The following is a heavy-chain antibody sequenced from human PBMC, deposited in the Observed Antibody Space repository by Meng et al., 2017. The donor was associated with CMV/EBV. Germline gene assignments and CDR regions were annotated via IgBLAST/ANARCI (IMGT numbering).Heavy chain of an antibody. Sequence: SQTLSLTCAVYGGSFSGYYWSWIRQPPGKGLEWIGEINHSGSTNYNPSLKSRVTISVDTSKNQFSLKLSSVTAADTAVYYCARGLYYFDYWGQGTLVTVSS. CDR2: INHSGST. CDR3: ARGLYYFDY. V-gene: IGHV4-34*01. CDR1: GGSFSGYY. J-gene: IGHJ4*02.